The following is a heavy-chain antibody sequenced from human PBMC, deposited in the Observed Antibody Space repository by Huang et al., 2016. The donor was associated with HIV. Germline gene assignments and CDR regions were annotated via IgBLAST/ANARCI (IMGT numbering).Heavy chain of an antibody. CDR2: IIPIVGTA. D-gene: IGHD2-21*01. CDR1: GGTFSSYA. Sequence: QVQLVQSGAEVKKPGSSVKVSCKASGGTFSSYAINWVRQAPGQGMEWMGGIIPIVGTANYAQKFQCRVTMTADESTRTAYMELSSLRSEDTAVYYCARDKSGGDANWYFDLWGRGTLVTVSS. J-gene: IGHJ2*01. V-gene: IGHV1-69*01. CDR3: ARDKSGGDANWYFDL.